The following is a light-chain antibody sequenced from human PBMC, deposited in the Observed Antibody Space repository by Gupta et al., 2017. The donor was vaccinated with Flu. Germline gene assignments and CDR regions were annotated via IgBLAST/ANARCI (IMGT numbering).Light chain of an antibody. Sequence: DIQMPQSPSTLSASVGDRVTITCRASQSISSWLAWYQQKPGKAPKLLIYKASSLESGVPSRFSDSGSGTEFTLTISSLQPDDFATYYCQQDNSYPLTFGVGTKVEIK. CDR3: QQDNSYPLT. CDR1: QSISSW. CDR2: KAS. J-gene: IGKJ4*01. V-gene: IGKV1-5*03.